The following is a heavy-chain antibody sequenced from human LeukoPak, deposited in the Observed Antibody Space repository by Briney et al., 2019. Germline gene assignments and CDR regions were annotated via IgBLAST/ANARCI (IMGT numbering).Heavy chain of an antibody. D-gene: IGHD3-22*01. CDR2: ISGSGGST. CDR1: GFTFSSYA. Sequence: GGSLRLSCAASGFTFSSYAMSWVRQAPGKGLEWVSAISGSGGSTYYADSVKGRFTISRDNSKNTLYLQMNSLRAEDTAVYYCARTDSSGRNFDYWGQGTLVTVSS. CDR3: ARTDSSGRNFDY. V-gene: IGHV3-23*01. J-gene: IGHJ4*02.